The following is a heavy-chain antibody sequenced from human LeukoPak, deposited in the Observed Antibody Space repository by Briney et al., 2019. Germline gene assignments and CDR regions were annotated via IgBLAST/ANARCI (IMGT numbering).Heavy chain of an antibody. CDR2: IKHDGSEK. D-gene: IGHD1-26*01. V-gene: IGHV3-7*01. Sequence: GGSLRLSCTASGFIFSSSCMTWVRQAPGKGLEWVANIKHDGSEKYYADSVKGRFTISRDNAKNSLYLQMNSMRAEDAAVDYCPKVTGGNVYYWGRGNLVTLSS. CDR1: GFIFSSSC. CDR3: PKVTGGNVYY. J-gene: IGHJ4*02.